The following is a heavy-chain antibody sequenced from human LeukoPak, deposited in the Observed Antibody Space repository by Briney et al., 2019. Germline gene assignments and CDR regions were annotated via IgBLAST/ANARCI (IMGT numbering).Heavy chain of an antibody. Sequence: GGSLRLSCAASGFTFSSYAMTWVRQAPRKGLEWVANIKEDGSEQYYVDSVKGRFTISRDNAKKSLYLQMSSLRAEDTAMYYCARDWGGLRNYRIDYWGQGTLVTVSS. CDR1: GFTFSSYA. D-gene: IGHD4-11*01. V-gene: IGHV3-7*01. J-gene: IGHJ4*02. CDR3: ARDWGGLRNYRIDY. CDR2: IKEDGSEQ.